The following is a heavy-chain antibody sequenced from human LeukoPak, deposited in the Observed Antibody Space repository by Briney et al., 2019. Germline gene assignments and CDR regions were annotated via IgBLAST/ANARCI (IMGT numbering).Heavy chain of an antibody. Sequence: PSETLSLTCTVSGGSISSGGYYWSWIRQPPGKGLEWIGYIYHSGSTYYNPSLKSRVTISVDRSKNQFSLKLSSVTAADTAVYYCARGTGIAAAGQLFDSWGQGTLVTVSS. D-gene: IGHD6-13*01. CDR2: IYHSGST. CDR1: GGSISSGGYY. J-gene: IGHJ4*02. V-gene: IGHV4-30-2*01. CDR3: ARGTGIAAAGQLFDS.